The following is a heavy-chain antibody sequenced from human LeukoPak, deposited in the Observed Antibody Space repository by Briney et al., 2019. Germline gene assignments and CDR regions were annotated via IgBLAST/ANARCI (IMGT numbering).Heavy chain of an antibody. D-gene: IGHD3-16*01. Sequence: GGSLRLSCAASGFTFDDYGMSWVRQAPGKGLERVSGINWNGGSTGYADSVKGRFTISRDNAKNSRYLQMNSLRAEDTALYYCARGVWSNLGTPCYFDYWGQRTLVTVSS. CDR3: ARGVWSNLGTPCYFDY. CDR2: INWNGGST. J-gene: IGHJ4*02. V-gene: IGHV3-20*04. CDR1: GFTFDDYG.